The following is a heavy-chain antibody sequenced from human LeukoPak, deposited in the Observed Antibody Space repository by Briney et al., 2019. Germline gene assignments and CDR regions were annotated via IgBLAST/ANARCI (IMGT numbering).Heavy chain of an antibody. CDR2: IKRDGSEK. Sequence: PGGSLRLSCAASGFTFSSYWMTWVRQAPGKGLEWVANIKRDGSEKYYVDSVKGRFTISRDNAKNSLYLQMNSLRAEDTAVYYCARGSYGSGSYYQNYWGQGTLVTVSS. D-gene: IGHD3-10*01. CDR1: GFTFSSYW. CDR3: ARGSYGSGSYYQNY. V-gene: IGHV3-7*01. J-gene: IGHJ4*02.